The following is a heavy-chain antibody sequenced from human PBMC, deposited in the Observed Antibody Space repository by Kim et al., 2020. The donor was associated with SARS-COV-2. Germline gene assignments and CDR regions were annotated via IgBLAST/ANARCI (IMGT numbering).Heavy chain of an antibody. CDR1: GFTFSSYA. V-gene: IGHV3-64D*06. Sequence: GGSLRLSCSASGFTFSSYAMHWVRQAPGKGLEYVSAISSNGGSTYYADSVKGRFTISRDNSKNTLYLQMSSLRAEDTAVYYCVKGHSSGHSPPFDYWGQGTLVTVSS. CDR2: ISSNGGST. CDR3: VKGHSSGHSPPFDY. J-gene: IGHJ4*02. D-gene: IGHD3-22*01.